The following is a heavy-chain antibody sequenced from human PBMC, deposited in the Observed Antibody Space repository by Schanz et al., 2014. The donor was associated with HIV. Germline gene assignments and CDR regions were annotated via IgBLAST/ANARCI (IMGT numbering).Heavy chain of an antibody. CDR1: GGTFSSNA. J-gene: IGHJ6*02. V-gene: IGHV1-69*01. CDR2: IIPMFGTR. Sequence: QVQLMQSAAEVKRPGSSVKVSCKASGGTFSSNAISWVRQAPGQGLEWMGGIIPMFGTRNFAQKFQGRVTITADESTTTAYMELSSLTSEDTAIYFCARPSFTPGASGLKRSLYGMDVWGQGTTVTVSS. D-gene: IGHD3-10*01. CDR3: ARPSFTPGASGLKRSLYGMDV.